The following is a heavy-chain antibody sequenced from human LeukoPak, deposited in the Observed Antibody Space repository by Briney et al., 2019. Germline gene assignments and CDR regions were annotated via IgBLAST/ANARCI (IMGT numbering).Heavy chain of an antibody. D-gene: IGHD6-19*01. V-gene: IGHV3-23*01. CDR1: GFTFSSYA. CDR3: ANSIAVADYFDY. J-gene: IGHJ4*02. CDR2: ISGSGGST. Sequence: PGGSLRLSCAASGFTFSSYAMSWVRQAPGKGLEWVSAISGSGGSTYYADSVKGRFTISRDNSENTLYLQMNSLRAEDTAVYYCANSIAVADYFDYWGQGTLVTVSS.